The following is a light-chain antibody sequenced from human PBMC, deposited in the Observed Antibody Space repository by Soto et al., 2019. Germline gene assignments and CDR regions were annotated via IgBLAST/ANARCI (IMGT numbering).Light chain of an antibody. Sequence: QSALTQPPSASGSPGQSVTISCPGTSSDVGGYNYVSWYQQHPGKAPKLMIYEVSKRPSGVPDRFSGSKSGNTASLTVSGLQAEDEADYYCSSYAGSNPLFGGGTKLTVL. J-gene: IGLJ2*01. CDR3: SSYAGSNPL. CDR2: EVS. V-gene: IGLV2-8*01. CDR1: SSDVGGYNY.